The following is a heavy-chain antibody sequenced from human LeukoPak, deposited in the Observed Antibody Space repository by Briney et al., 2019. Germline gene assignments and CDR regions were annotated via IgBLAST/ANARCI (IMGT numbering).Heavy chain of an antibody. Sequence: GESLKISCKGSGYSFTSYWIGWVRQMPGKGLEWMGIIYPGDSDTRYSPSFQGQVTISADKSISTAYLQWNSLKASDTAVYYCARPTTVTAPAAFDFWGQGTMVTVSS. CDR3: ARPTTVTAPAAFDF. J-gene: IGHJ3*01. D-gene: IGHD4-17*01. CDR1: GYSFTSYW. V-gene: IGHV5-51*01. CDR2: IYPGDSDT.